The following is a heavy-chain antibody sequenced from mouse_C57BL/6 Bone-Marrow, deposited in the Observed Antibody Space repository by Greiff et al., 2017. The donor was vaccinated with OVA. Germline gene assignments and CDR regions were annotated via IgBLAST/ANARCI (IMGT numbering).Heavy chain of an antibody. Sequence: VQLQQPGAELVKPGASVKMSCKASGYTFTSYWITWVKQRPGQGLEWIGDIYPGSGSTNYNEKFKSKATLTVDTSSSTAYMQLSSLTSEDSAVYYCARYYDGSSQVLYFDVWGTGTTVTVSA. CDR3: ARYYDGSSQVLYFDV. D-gene: IGHD1-1*01. V-gene: IGHV1-55*01. J-gene: IGHJ1*03. CDR2: IYPGSGST. CDR1: GYTFTSYW.